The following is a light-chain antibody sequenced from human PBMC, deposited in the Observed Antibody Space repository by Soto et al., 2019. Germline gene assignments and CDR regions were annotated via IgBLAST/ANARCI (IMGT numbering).Light chain of an antibody. CDR3: QQYGASPRT. CDR2: GAF. V-gene: IGKV3-20*01. Sequence: EIVLTQSPGTLSLSPGDRATLSCRASQSVRKNYLAWYRHNPGQTPRLLIYGAFNRPGGAPDRFSGSGSGTDFTLTISRLEPEDFAVYYCQQYGASPRTFGQGTKLEIK. J-gene: IGKJ2*01. CDR1: QSVRKNY.